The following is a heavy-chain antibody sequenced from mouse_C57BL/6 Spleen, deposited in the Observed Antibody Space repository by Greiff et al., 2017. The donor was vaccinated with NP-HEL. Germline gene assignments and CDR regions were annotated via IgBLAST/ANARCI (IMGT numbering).Heavy chain of an antibody. Sequence: EVQRVESGPELVKPGASVKISCKASGYSFTDYNMNWVKQSNGKSLEWIGVINPNYGTTSYNQKFKGKATLTVDQSSSTAYMQLNSLTSEDSAVYYCARSEENDYERGAWFAYWGQGTLVTVSA. J-gene: IGHJ3*01. V-gene: IGHV1-39*01. CDR3: ARSEENDYERGAWFAY. CDR1: GYSFTDYN. CDR2: INPNYGTT. D-gene: IGHD2-4*01.